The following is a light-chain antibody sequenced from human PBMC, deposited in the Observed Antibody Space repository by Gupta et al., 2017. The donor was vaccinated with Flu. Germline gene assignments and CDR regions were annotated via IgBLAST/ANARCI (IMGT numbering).Light chain of an antibody. Sequence: EIKMTQPPSTLSPSVGDRVTITCRASQSISSWLAWYQQKPGKAPKLLIYKASSLESGVPSRFSGSGSGTEFTLTISSLQPDDFATYYCQQYNSLWTFGQGTKVEIK. CDR1: QSISSW. J-gene: IGKJ1*01. CDR3: QQYNSLWT. CDR2: KAS. V-gene: IGKV1-5*03.